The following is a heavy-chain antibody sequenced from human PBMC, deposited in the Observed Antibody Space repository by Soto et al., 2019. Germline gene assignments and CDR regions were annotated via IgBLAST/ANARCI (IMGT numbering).Heavy chain of an antibody. V-gene: IGHV3-7*01. D-gene: IGHD2-15*01. CDR3: ARYCSGGSCYLEYFQH. J-gene: IGHJ1*01. CDR1: GFTFSSYW. CDR2: IKQDGSEK. Sequence: GGSLRLSCAASGFTFSSYWMSWVRQAPGKGLEWVANIKQDGSEKYYVDSVKGRFTISRDNAKNSLYLQMNSLRAEDTAVYYCARYCSGGSCYLEYFQHWGQGTLVTVSS.